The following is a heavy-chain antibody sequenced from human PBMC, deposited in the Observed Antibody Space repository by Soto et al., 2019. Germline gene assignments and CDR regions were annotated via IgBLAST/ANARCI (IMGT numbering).Heavy chain of an antibody. CDR3: ASGDFWSGYYSEYYYYYGMDV. D-gene: IGHD3-3*01. CDR1: GGTFSSYA. Sequence: QVQLVQSGAEVKKPGSSVKVSCKASGGTFSSYAISWVRQAPGQGLEWMGGIIPIFGTANYAQKFQGRVTITADESTSTAYMELSSLRSEDTAVYYCASGDFWSGYYSEYYYYYGMDVWGQGTTVTVSS. J-gene: IGHJ6*02. CDR2: IIPIFGTA. V-gene: IGHV1-69*01.